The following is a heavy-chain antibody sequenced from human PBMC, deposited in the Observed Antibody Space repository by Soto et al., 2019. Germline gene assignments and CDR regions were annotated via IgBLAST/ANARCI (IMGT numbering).Heavy chain of an antibody. CDR3: ANEAVRGY. CDR2: ISYDGSNK. D-gene: IGHD6-19*01. CDR1: GFTFSSYG. J-gene: IGHJ4*02. V-gene: IGHV3-30*18. Sequence: QVQLVESGGGVVQPGRSLRLSCAASGFTFSSYGMHWVRQAPGKGLEWVAVISYDGSNKYYADSVKGRFTISRDNSKNTLYLQMNSLRDEDTAVYYCANEAVRGYWGQGTLVTVS.